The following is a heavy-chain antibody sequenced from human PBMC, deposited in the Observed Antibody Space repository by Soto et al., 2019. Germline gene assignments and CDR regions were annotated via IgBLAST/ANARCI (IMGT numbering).Heavy chain of an antibody. V-gene: IGHV3-30*03. CDR3: ARELDIPPDYYFDY. D-gene: IGHD5-12*01. Sequence: QVRLVESGGDLFQPGRPLRLSCAASGFTFGSYGMHWVRQAPGKGLEWVAMISYDGRHQYYADSVKGRFTISRDNFKDTLYLQMNGLTPEDTAIYFCARELDIPPDYYFDYWGQGNLVTVSS. J-gene: IGHJ4*02. CDR1: GFTFGSYG. CDR2: ISYDGRHQ.